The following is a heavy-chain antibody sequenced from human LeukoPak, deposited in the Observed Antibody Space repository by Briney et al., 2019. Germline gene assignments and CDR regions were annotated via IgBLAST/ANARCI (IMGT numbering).Heavy chain of an antibody. J-gene: IGHJ4*02. CDR3: ARAGYSYGTGYYFDY. Sequence: SETLSLTCTVSGGSIISSNYYWGWIRQPPGKGLEWIASIYYSGSTHYNPSLKSRVTISVDTSKNQFSLKLSSVTAADTAVYYCARAGYSYGTGYYFDYWGQGTLVTVSS. D-gene: IGHD5-18*01. CDR2: IYYSGST. CDR1: GGSIISSNYY. V-gene: IGHV4-39*07.